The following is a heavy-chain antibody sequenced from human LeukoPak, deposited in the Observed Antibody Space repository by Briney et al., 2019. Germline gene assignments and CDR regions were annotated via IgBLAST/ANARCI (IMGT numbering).Heavy chain of an antibody. CDR2: IYPGDSDT. CDR3: ASRKRDGYLFDP. Sequence: GESLKISCKASAYSFTSYWIGWVRQMPGEGLEWMGIIYPGDSDTRYSPSFEGQVTISADKSISTAYLQWSSLKASDTAMYYCASRKRDGYLFDPWGRGTLVTVSS. J-gene: IGHJ5*02. D-gene: IGHD5-24*01. CDR1: AYSFTSYW. V-gene: IGHV5-51*01.